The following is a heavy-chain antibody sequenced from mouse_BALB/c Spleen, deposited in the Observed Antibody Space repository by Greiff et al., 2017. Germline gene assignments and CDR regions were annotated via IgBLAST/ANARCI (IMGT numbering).Heavy chain of an antibody. V-gene: IGHV1-69*02. Sequence: QVQLQQPGAELVKPGASVKLSCKASGYTFTSYWMHWVKQRPGQGLEWIGEIDPSDSYTNYNQKFKGKATLTVDKSSSTAYMQLSSLTSEDSAVYYCASDAGFAYWGQGTLVTVSA. J-gene: IGHJ3*01. CDR3: ASDAGFAY. CDR1: GYTFTSYW. CDR2: IDPSDSYT.